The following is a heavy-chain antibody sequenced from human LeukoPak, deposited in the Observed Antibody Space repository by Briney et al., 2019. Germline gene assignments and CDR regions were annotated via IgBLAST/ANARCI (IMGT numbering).Heavy chain of an antibody. CDR1: GGSISSYC. CDR2: IYNSGNT. D-gene: IGHD2-2*01. J-gene: IGHJ6*02. V-gene: IGHV4-59*08. CDR3: AARDCSSTNCSFYYYYGMDV. Sequence: PSETLSLTCTVSGGSISSYCRSWIRQPPGKGLEWIGYIYNSGNTNYNPSLKSRVTISVDTSKNQFSLKLSSVTAADTAVYYCAARDCSSTNCSFYYYYGMDVWGQGTTVTVSS.